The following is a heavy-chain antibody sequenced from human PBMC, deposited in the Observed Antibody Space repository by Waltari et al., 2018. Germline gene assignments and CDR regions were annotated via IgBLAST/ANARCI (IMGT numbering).Heavy chain of an antibody. V-gene: IGHV1-69*01. CDR3: AKEYYSSSGYYYEGGAFDI. CDR1: GGTFRSYA. Sequence: QVQLVQSGAEVKKPGASVKVSCKASGGTFRSYALRWVRQDTGKGLEWMGGIIPIVGTANYDQKFQVRFTITANESTSTAYIELSSLRSEDTAVYYCAKEYYSSSGYYYEGGAFDIWGQGTMVTVSS. CDR2: IIPIVGTA. D-gene: IGHD3-22*01. J-gene: IGHJ3*02.